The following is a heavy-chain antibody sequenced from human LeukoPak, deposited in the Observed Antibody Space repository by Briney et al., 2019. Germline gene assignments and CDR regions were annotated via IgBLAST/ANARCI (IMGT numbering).Heavy chain of an antibody. V-gene: IGHV1-18*01. Sequence: ASVKVSCKTSVNIFPKYGVNWVRQAPGRGLEWMGWISAYTGETVYAPDLQDRVTMTTDTSTNTAYMDLRSLRSDDTAFYFCALTDTDDSLDSWGQGTLVAVSS. D-gene: IGHD7-27*01. CDR1: VNIFPKYG. CDR2: ISAYTGET. CDR3: ALTDTDDSLDS. J-gene: IGHJ4*02.